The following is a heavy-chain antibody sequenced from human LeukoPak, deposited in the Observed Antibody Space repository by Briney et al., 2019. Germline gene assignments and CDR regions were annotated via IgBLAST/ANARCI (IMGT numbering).Heavy chain of an antibody. CDR1: EFSVSTYA. V-gene: IGHV3-23*01. D-gene: IGHD1-1*01. Sequence: GGSLRLSCPASEFSVSTYAMSWVRQAPGKGLEWVSVIRSNGYTTHDADSVKGRFTISRDNSKNTLYLEMKGLRVDDTAVYYCARVQLSAEGGELDPWGQGTLVIVSS. J-gene: IGHJ5*02. CDR2: IRSNGYTT. CDR3: ARVQLSAEGGELDP.